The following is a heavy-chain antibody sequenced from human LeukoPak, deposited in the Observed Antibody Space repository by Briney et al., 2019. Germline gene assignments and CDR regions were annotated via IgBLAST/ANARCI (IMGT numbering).Heavy chain of an antibody. D-gene: IGHD5-24*01. CDR1: GGSFSGYY. CDR2: INHSGST. J-gene: IGHJ6*02. V-gene: IGHV4-34*01. Sequence: SETLSLTCAVYGGSFSGYYWSWIRQPPGKGLEWIGEINHSGSTNYNPSLKSRVTISVDTSKNQFSLKLSSVTAADTAVYYCARGTIKLLDAWGQGTTVTVSS. CDR3: ARGTIKLLDA.